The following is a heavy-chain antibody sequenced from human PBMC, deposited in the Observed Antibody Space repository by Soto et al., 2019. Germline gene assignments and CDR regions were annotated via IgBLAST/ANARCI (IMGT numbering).Heavy chain of an antibody. Sequence: EVQLVESGGSLVQPRRSLRISCAASGFTFSRYAMNWVRQAPGKGLEWVSYISVGGGSIFYADSVKGRFTISRDDAQNSVYLQMNTLRDEDTAVYYCVRDDEWAFDFWGQGTMVIVSS. V-gene: IGHV3-48*02. CDR2: ISVGGGSI. D-gene: IGHD3-3*01. CDR3: VRDDEWAFDF. CDR1: GFTFSRYA. J-gene: IGHJ3*01.